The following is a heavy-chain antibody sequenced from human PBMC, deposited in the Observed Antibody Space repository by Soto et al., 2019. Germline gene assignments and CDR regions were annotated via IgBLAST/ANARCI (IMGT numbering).Heavy chain of an antibody. V-gene: IGHV1-3*01. CDR1: GYTFTSYA. CDR3: ARGQGTPRSYYYYYGMDV. CDR2: INAGNGNT. D-gene: IGHD1-1*01. J-gene: IGHJ6*02. Sequence: QVQLVQSGAEVKKPGASVKVSCKASGYTFTSYAMHWVRQAPGQRLEGMGWINAGNGNTKYSQKFQGRVTITRDTSASTAYMELSSLRSEDTAVYYCARGQGTPRSYYYYYGMDVWGQGTTVTVSS.